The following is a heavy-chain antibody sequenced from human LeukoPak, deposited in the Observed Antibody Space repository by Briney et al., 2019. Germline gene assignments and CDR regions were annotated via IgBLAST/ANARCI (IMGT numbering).Heavy chain of an antibody. V-gene: IGHV3-30*18. CDR2: ISYDGSTK. Sequence: GGSLRLSCAASGFTFSNYGMQWVRQAPGKGLEWVAVISYDGSTKFYEDSVKGRFTISRDNSKNTLFPQMNSLRAEDTAVYYCVKEFGGYAYGAYFDYWGRGTLVTVSS. J-gene: IGHJ4*02. CDR1: GFTFSNYG. D-gene: IGHD4/OR15-4a*01. CDR3: VKEFGGYAYGAYFDY.